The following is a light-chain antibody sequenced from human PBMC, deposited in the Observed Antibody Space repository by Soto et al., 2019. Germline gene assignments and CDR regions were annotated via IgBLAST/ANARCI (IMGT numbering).Light chain of an antibody. CDR3: SSYTSSSTR. CDR2: DVS. CDR1: SSDVGGYNY. J-gene: IGLJ1*01. Sequence: QSVLTQPASVPGSPGQSITISCTGTSSDVGGYNYVSWYQQHPGKAPKLMIYDVSNRPSGVSNRFSGSKSGNTASLTISGLQAEDEADYYCSSYTSSSTRFGTGTKVTVL. V-gene: IGLV2-14*01.